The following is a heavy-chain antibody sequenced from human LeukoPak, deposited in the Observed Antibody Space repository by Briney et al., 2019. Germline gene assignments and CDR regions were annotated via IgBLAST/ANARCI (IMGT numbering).Heavy chain of an antibody. D-gene: IGHD1-26*01. CDR3: ARKWELLDSWFDP. CDR2: IYYSGST. Sequence: MPSETLSLTCTVSGGSISSSSYYWGWIRQPPGKGLEWIGSIYYSGSTYYNPSLKSRVTISVDTSKNQFSLKLSSVTAADTAVYYCARKWELLDSWFDPWGQGTLVTVSS. V-gene: IGHV4-39*07. CDR1: GGSISSSSYY. J-gene: IGHJ5*02.